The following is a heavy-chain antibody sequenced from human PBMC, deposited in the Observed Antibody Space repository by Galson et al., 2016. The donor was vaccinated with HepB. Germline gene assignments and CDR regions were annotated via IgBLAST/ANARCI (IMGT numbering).Heavy chain of an antibody. CDR1: GFSLSTAQLG. CDR2: IFSNDEK. CDR3: ARMGVGAVPGKRAFDY. D-gene: IGHD6-13*01. V-gene: IGHV2-26*01. Sequence: PALVKPTQTLTLTCTVSGFSLSTAQLGVSWIRQPPGKALEWLAHIFSNDEKSYSTSLKTRLTISKDTSTSQVVLTMTNMDPVDTGPYYCARMGVGAVPGKRAFDYWGQGTLVTVSS. J-gene: IGHJ4*02.